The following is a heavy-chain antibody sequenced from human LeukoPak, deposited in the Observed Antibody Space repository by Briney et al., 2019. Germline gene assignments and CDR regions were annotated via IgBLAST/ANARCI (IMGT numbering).Heavy chain of an antibody. CDR2: IDNAGSIT. J-gene: IGHJ4*02. CDR3: ARSNPGDYTLHLIDS. CDR1: GFTFSNYW. V-gene: IGHV3-74*03. Sequence: GGSLRLSCAASGFTFSNYWIHWVRQAPGKGLVWVSRIDNAGSITTYADSVKGRFTISRDNAENTLYLQMNSLRPEDTAVYYCARSNPGDYTLHLIDSWGQGTLVTVST. D-gene: IGHD4-17*01.